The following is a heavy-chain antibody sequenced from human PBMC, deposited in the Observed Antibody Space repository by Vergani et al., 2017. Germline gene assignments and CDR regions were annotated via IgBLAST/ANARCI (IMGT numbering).Heavy chain of an antibody. V-gene: IGHV3-13*01. CDR3: ARGGSSTIPRYYYGMDV. Sequence: EVQLVESGGGLVQPGGSLRLSCAASGFTFSSYDMHWVRQATGKGLEWVSAIGTAGDTYYPGSVKGRFTISRENAKNSLYLQMNSLRAGDTAVYYCARGGSSTIPRYYYGMDVWGQGTTVTVSS. CDR2: IGTAGDT. D-gene: IGHD2-2*01. CDR1: GFTFSSYD. J-gene: IGHJ6*02.